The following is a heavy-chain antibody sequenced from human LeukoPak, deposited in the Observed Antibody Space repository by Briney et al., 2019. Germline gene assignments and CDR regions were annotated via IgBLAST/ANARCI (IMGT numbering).Heavy chain of an antibody. CDR2: IIPILGIA. J-gene: IGHJ6*02. CDR3: ARDRYYDSSGYYYYYGMDV. Sequence: ASVKVSCTASGGTFSSYAISWVRQAPGQGLEWMGRIIPILGIANYAQKFQGRVTITADKSTSTAYMELSSLRSEDTAVYYCARDRYYDSSGYYYYYGMDVWGQGTTVTVSS. V-gene: IGHV1-69*04. D-gene: IGHD3-22*01. CDR1: GGTFSSYA.